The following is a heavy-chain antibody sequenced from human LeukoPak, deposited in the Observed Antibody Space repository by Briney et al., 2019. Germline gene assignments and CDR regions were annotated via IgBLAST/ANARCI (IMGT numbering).Heavy chain of an antibody. CDR1: GFTFSSYS. CDR3: AKPIDLSSGHDSSGYYPDS. CDR2: ISSSSSTM. Sequence: GGSLRLSCAASGFTFSSYSMNWVRQAPGKGLEWVSYISSSSSTMYYADSVKGRFTISRDNSKNTLYLQMNSLRAEDTAVYYCAKPIDLSSGHDSSGYYPDSWGQGTLVTVSS. V-gene: IGHV3-48*01. D-gene: IGHD3-22*01. J-gene: IGHJ4*02.